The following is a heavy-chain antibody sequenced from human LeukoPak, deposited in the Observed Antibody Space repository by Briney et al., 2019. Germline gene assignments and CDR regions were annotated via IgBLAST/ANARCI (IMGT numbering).Heavy chain of an antibody. D-gene: IGHD6-25*01. CDR3: ARDRLFPGDY. J-gene: IGHJ4*02. CDR1: GFTFSSYV. Sequence: GGSLRFSCAASGFTFSSYVMHWVRQAPGKGLEWVAVISYDGSNKYYADSVKGRFTISRDNSKNTLYLQMNSLRAEDTAVYYCARDRLFPGDYWGQGTLVTVSS. V-gene: IGHV3-30*04. CDR2: ISYDGSNK.